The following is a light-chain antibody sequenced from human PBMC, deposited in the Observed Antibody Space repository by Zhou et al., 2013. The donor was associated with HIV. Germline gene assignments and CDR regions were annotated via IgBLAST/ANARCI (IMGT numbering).Light chain of an antibody. Sequence: DIQMTQSPSSLSASVGDRVTIACRASQDISSYLAWYQQRPGKVPKLLIYAASTLQSGVPSRFSGSGSGTDFTLTISSLQPEDFATYYCQQSYSTPLTFGGGTKVEIK. CDR1: QDISSY. CDR2: AAS. J-gene: IGKJ4*01. V-gene: IGKV1-27*01. CDR3: QQSYSTPLT.